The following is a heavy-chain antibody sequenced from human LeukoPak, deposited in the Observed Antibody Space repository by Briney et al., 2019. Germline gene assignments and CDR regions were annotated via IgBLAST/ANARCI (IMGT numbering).Heavy chain of an antibody. CDR2: IYDTGST. Sequence: SETLSLTCTVSGGSISNYYWAWIRQPPGKGLEWMGDIYDTGSTKYNPSPKSRLTISLHTSRNQFSLNLSSLTAADTAIYYCARVRNYPDAFDISGQGRMVTASS. D-gene: IGHD5-24*01. CDR3: ARVRNYPDAFDI. CDR1: GGSISNYY. J-gene: IGHJ3*02. V-gene: IGHV4-59*01.